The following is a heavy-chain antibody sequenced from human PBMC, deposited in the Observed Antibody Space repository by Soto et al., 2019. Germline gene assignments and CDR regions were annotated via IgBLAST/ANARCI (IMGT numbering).Heavy chain of an antibody. CDR3: ARSVVVAATSFDY. Sequence: GGSLRLSCAASGFTFSSYGMHWVRQAPGKGLEWVAVISYDGSNKYYADSVKGRFTISRDNSKNTLYLQMNSLRAEDTAVYYCARSVVVAATSFDYWGQGTLVTVSS. V-gene: IGHV3-30*03. CDR1: GFTFSSYG. J-gene: IGHJ4*02. D-gene: IGHD2-15*01. CDR2: ISYDGSNK.